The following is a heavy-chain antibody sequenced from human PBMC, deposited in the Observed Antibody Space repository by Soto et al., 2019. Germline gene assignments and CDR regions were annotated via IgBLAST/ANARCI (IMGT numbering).Heavy chain of an antibody. CDR3: ASMGSADAFDI. J-gene: IGHJ3*02. CDR2: ISSSGSTI. CDR1: GFTFSDYY. Sequence: PGGSLRLSCAASGFTFSDYYMSWIRQAPGRGLEWVSYISSSGSTIYYADSVSGRFTISRDNAKNSLYLQMNSLRAEDTAVYYCASMGSADAFDIWGQGTMVTVSS. V-gene: IGHV3-11*01. D-gene: IGHD2-15*01.